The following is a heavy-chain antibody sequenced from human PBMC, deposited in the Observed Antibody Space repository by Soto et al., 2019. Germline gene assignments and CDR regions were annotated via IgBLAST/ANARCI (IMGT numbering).Heavy chain of an antibody. V-gene: IGHV4-4*02. CDR3: ASRDPGTSVDY. Sequence: SETLSLTCAFSCASFTSNDWWTWVRQPPGRRLEWIGEIYRTGSTNYNPSLKSRVTISLDKSDNQFSLKVTSLTAADTAVYYCASRDPGTSVDYWGQGTLVTVSS. CDR2: IYRTGST. D-gene: IGHD1-7*01. CDR1: CASFTSNDW. J-gene: IGHJ4*02.